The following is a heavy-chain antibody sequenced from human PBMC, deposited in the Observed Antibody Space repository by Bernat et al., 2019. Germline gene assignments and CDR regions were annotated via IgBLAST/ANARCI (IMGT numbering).Heavy chain of an antibody. CDR3: TTRSKLELPNYYYGMDV. D-gene: IGHD1-7*01. CDR2: IKSKTDGGTT. V-gene: IGHV3-15*01. Sequence: EVQLVESGGGLVKPGGSLRLSCAASGFTFSNAWMSWVRQAPGKGLEWVGRIKSKTDGGTTDYAAPVKGRFTISRDDSKNTLYLQMNSLKTEDTAVYYCTTRSKLELPNYYYGMDVGGQGTTVTVSS. J-gene: IGHJ6*02. CDR1: GFTFSNAW.